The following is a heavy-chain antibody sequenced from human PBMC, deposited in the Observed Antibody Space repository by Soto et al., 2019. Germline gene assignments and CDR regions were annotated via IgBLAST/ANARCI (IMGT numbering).Heavy chain of an antibody. J-gene: IGHJ4*02. D-gene: IGHD1-26*01. CDR3: ARGRGSYALDY. CDR2: ISAYNGNT. V-gene: IGHV1-18*01. CDR1: GYTFTSYG. Sequence: QVQLVQSGAEVKKPGASVKVSCKASGYTFTSYGISWVRQAPGQGLEWMGWISAYNGNTNYAQKLQGRVTMTTDTSTGTSYMELKGLRSGGTAVYYRARGRGSYALDYWGQGTLVTVSS.